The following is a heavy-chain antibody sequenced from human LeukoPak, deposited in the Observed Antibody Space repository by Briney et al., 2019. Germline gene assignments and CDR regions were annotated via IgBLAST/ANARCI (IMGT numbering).Heavy chain of an antibody. Sequence: GGSLRLSCAASGFTLSNYNMNWVRQAPGKGLEWVSYISSSSSTIYYADSVKGRFTISRDNAKNSLYLQMNSLRAEDTAVYYCARDYYDSSGYYQSNYWGQGTLVTVSS. CDR3: ARDYYDSSGYYQSNY. CDR2: ISSSSSTI. D-gene: IGHD3-22*01. CDR1: GFTLSNYN. V-gene: IGHV3-48*01. J-gene: IGHJ4*02.